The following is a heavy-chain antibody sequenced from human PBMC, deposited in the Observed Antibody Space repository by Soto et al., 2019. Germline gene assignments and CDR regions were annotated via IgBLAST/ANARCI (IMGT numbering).Heavy chain of an antibody. CDR1: GFTFSSYW. V-gene: IGHV3-7*01. Sequence: GGSLRLSCAASGFTFSSYWMSWVRQAPGKGLEWVANIKQDGSEKYYVDSVKGRFTISRDNAKNSLYLQMNSLRAEDTAVYYCAREFRIFDYGDYVPEFDYWGQGTLVTVSS. J-gene: IGHJ4*02. CDR2: IKQDGSEK. D-gene: IGHD4-17*01. CDR3: AREFRIFDYGDYVPEFDY.